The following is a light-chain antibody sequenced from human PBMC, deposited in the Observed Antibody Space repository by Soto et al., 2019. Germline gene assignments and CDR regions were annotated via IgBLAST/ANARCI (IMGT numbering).Light chain of an antibody. CDR2: AAS. Sequence: DIQMTQSPSSLSASVGDRVTITCRASQGIRSDLGWYQQKPGKAPKRLIYAASGLQRGVPSRFSVSGSGKEFTLTIRSLQPEDFAAYYCLQYNTYPPTFGQGTKVEIK. J-gene: IGKJ1*01. CDR1: QGIRSD. CDR3: LQYNTYPPT. V-gene: IGKV1-17*01.